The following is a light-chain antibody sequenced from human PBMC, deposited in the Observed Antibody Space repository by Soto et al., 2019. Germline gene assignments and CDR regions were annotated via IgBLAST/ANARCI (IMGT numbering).Light chain of an antibody. V-gene: IGLV2-14*01. CDR3: SSYRRTTFPHVA. CDR1: SSDTGADDF. J-gene: IGLJ2*01. Sequence: QSVLTQPASVSGSPGQSITISCTGTSSDTGADDFVSWYQHHPDNTPKLIIFEVTYRPSGISHRFSASKSGNTASLTISGLEPEDEAIYYCSSYRRTTFPHVAFGGGTKLTVL. CDR2: EVT.